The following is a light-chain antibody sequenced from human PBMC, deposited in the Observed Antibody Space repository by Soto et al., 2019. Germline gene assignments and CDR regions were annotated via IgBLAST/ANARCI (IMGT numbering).Light chain of an antibody. CDR3: QQYNNWPLT. CDR1: QSVSSN. J-gene: IGKJ4*01. CDR2: GAS. V-gene: IGKV3-15*01. Sequence: ITQSPATLSVSPGERATLSCRASQSVSSNLAWYQQQPGQAPRLLIYGASTRATGFPARFSGSGSGTEFTLTISSLQSEDFAVYYCQQYNNWPLTFGGGTKVDIK.